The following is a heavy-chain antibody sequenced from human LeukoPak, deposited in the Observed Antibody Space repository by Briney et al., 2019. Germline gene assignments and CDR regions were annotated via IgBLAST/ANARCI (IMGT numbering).Heavy chain of an antibody. CDR2: MNPNSGNT. D-gene: IGHD3-10*01. CDR1: GYTFTSYD. J-gene: IGHJ4*02. Sequence: ASVKVSCKASGYTFTSYDINWVRQATGQGLEWIGWMNPNSGNTGYAQKFQGRVTMTRNTSISTAYMELSSLRSEDTAVYYCARATERVLLWFGKKYYFDYWGQGTLVTVSS. V-gene: IGHV1-8*01. CDR3: ARATERVLLWFGKKYYFDY.